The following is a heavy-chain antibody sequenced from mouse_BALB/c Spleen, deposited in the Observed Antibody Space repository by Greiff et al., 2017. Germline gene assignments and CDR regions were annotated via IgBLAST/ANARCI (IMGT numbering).Heavy chain of an antibody. D-gene: IGHD2-1*01. Sequence: EVQLVESGGGLVQPGGSRKLSCAASGFTFSSFGMHWVRQAPEKGLEWVAYISSGSSTIYYADTVKGRFTISRDNPKNTLFLQMTSLRSEDTAMYYCARGDYVNYLYSFDSSGPDTTLTVSS. CDR2: ISSGSSTI. CDR1: GFTFSSFG. V-gene: IGHV5-17*02. CDR3: ARGDYVNYLYSFDS. J-gene: IGHJ2*01.